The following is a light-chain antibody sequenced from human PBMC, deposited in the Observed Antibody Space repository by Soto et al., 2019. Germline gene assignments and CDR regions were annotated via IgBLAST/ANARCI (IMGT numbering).Light chain of an antibody. CDR1: QSVSTS. V-gene: IGKV3-11*01. J-gene: IGKJ2*01. Sequence: EIVLTQSPATLSLSPGERATLSCRASQSVSTSLAWYQQKPGQAPRLLIYDASNRATGIPVRFGGSGYGTDFTLTISSLEPEDFAVYYCQHRSNWPPFTFGQGTKVEIK. CDR2: DAS. CDR3: QHRSNWPPFT.